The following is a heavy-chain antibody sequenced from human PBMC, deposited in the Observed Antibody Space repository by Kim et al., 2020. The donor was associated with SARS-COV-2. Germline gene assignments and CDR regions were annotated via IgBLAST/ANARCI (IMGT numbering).Heavy chain of an antibody. Sequence: YNPALKSRFIMALDTSRSQFSLRLTSGTAADTAMYYCARDRDYWYYGMDVWGQGTTVTVSS. J-gene: IGHJ6*02. V-gene: IGHV4-4*07. CDR3: ARDRDYWYYGMDV.